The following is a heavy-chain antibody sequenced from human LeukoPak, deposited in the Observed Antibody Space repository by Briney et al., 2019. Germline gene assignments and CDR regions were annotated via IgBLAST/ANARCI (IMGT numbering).Heavy chain of an antibody. CDR2: IIPIFGTA. CDR3: ARDGGEYCSSTSCDPGY. D-gene: IGHD2-2*01. V-gene: IGHV1-69*06. CDR1: GGTFSSYA. J-gene: IGHJ4*02. Sequence: ASVKVSCKASGGTFSSYAISWVRPAPAQGLEWMGRIIPIFGTANYAQKFQGRVTITADKSTSTAYMELSSLRSEDTAVYYCARDGGEYCSSTSCDPGYWGQGTLVTVSS.